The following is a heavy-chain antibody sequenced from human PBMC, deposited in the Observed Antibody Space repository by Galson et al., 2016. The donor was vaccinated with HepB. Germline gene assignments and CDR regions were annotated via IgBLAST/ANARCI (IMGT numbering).Heavy chain of an antibody. Sequence: SCKASGYSFTSHSISWVRQAPGQGLEWMGYITTYSGDTYYAPNLQGRATMTTDTSTRTAYMELRSLRSDDTAVYYCARDRDNYGSGSDYWGQGTLVTVSS. V-gene: IGHV1-18*01. CDR1: GYSFTSHS. CDR2: ITTYSGDT. D-gene: IGHD3-10*01. CDR3: ARDRDNYGSGSDY. J-gene: IGHJ4*02.